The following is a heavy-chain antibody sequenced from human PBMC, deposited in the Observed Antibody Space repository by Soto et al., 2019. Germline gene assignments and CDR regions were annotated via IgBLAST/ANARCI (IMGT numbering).Heavy chain of an antibody. J-gene: IGHJ6*02. V-gene: IGHV1-8*01. CDR1: GYTFTSYD. Sequence: ASVKVSCKASGYTFTSYDINWVRQATGQGLEWMGWMNPNSGNTGYAQKFQGRVTMTRNTSISTAYMELSSLRSEDTAVYYCARGRKVLRYFDWLSPDYYYYGTDVWGQGTTVTVSS. CDR3: ARGRKVLRYFDWLSPDYYYYGTDV. D-gene: IGHD3-9*01. CDR2: MNPNSGNT.